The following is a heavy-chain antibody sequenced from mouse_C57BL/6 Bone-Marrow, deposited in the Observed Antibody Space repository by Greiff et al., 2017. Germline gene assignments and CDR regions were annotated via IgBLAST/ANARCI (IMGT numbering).Heavy chain of an antibody. D-gene: IGHD1-1*01. CDR1: GYTFTSYG. V-gene: IGHV1-81*01. J-gene: IGHJ3*01. CDR2: IYPRSGNT. CDR3: ARDITEVARFAY. Sequence: VQLQQSGAELARPGASVKLSCKASGYTFTSYGISWVKQRTGQGLEWIGEIYPRSGNTYYNEKFKGKATLTADKSSSTAYMELRSLTSEDSAVYFCARDITEVARFAYWRQGNLVTASA.